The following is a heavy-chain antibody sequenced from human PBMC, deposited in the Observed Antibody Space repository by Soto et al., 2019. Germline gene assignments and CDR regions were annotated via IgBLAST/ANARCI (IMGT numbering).Heavy chain of an antibody. D-gene: IGHD2-21*01. Sequence: QVQLQQWGAGLLKPSETLSLSCAVYGGSFSGFYWTWVRQPPGKGLEWIGEIYHNGRTDYFPSLKSAITISVDTSNNEYSVKRRSVTAAATAVYYSARRTMPFCGGACRGHFASWGEGTLVTVSS. V-gene: IGHV4-34*01. CDR2: IYHNGRT. J-gene: IGHJ4*02. CDR1: GGSFSGFY. CDR3: ARRTMPFCGGACRGHFAS.